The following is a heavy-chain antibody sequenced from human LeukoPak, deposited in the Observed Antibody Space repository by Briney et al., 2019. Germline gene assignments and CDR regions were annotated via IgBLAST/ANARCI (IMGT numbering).Heavy chain of an antibody. D-gene: IGHD5-18*01. CDR3: AKGNGYSYGRYYFDY. CDR1: GFTFSSYA. CDR2: ITASGGNT. Sequence: GGSLRLSCAASGFTFSSYAMGWVRQAPGKGLEWVSAITASGGNTYYADSVKGRFTISRDNPKNTLYLQVNSLRAEDTAVYYCAKGNGYSYGRYYFDYWGQGTLVTVSS. J-gene: IGHJ4*02. V-gene: IGHV3-23*01.